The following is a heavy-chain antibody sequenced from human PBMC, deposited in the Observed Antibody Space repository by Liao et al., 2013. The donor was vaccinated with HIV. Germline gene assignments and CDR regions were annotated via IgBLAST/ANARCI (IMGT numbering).Heavy chain of an antibody. Sequence: QVQLQQWGAGLLKPSETLSLTCAVYGGSFSGYYWSWIRQPPGKGLEWIGEINHSGSTNYNPSLKSRVTISVDTSENQFSLKLRSVTAADTAVYYCARARWGYDTSGLRLYYHYMDVWGKGTTVTVSS. J-gene: IGHJ6*03. CDR1: GGSFSGYY. CDR3: ARARWGYDTSGLRLYYHYMDV. D-gene: IGHD3-22*01. CDR2: INHSGST. V-gene: IGHV4-34*01.